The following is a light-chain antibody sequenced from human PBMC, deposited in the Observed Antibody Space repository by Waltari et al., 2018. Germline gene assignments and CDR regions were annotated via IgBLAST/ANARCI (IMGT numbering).Light chain of an antibody. J-gene: IGLJ2*01. Sequence: SYELTQPPSVSVSPGQTASITCSGDKLGDKYACWYQQKPGQSPVLVIYQDNKRPSGIAERFSGSNSGNTSTLTISGTQPMDEADYYCQTWDSSTVLFGGGTELTVL. V-gene: IGLV3-1*01. CDR2: QDN. CDR3: QTWDSSTVL. CDR1: KLGDKY.